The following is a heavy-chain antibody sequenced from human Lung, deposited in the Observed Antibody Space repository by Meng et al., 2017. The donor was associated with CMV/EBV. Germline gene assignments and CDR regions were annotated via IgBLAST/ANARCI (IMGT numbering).Heavy chain of an antibody. V-gene: IGHV3-7*01. D-gene: IGHD5-12*01. CDR3: ARDTGYDDAFVI. CDR2: IKQDGSEK. J-gene: IGHJ3*02. CDR1: GFTFSSYW. Sequence: SCAASGFTFSSYWMSWVRQAPGKGLEWVANIKQDGSEKYYVDSVKGRFTISRDNAKNSLYLQMNSLRAEDTAVYYCARDTGYDDAFVIWGQGPMVTVSS.